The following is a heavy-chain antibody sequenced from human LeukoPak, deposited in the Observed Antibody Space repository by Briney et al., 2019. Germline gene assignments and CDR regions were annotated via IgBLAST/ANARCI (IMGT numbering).Heavy chain of an antibody. CDR1: GGSVSSGSYY. J-gene: IGHJ4*02. D-gene: IGHD3-22*01. V-gene: IGHV4-61*01. Sequence: SETLSLTCTVSGGSVSSGSYYWSWIRQPPGKGLEWIGYIYYSGSTNYNPSLKSRVTISVDTSKNQFSLKLSSVTAADTAVYYCATDYYDSSGYYSPFGYWGQGTLVTVSS. CDR2: IYYSGST. CDR3: ATDYYDSSGYYSPFGY.